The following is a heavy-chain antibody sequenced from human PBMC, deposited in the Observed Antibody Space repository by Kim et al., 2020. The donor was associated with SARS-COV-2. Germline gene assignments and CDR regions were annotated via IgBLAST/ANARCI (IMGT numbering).Heavy chain of an antibody. CDR1: GYTFTTYD. V-gene: IGHV1-18*01. CDR2: ISAYNGNT. CDR3: ARDDFPYCFGP. Sequence: ASVKVSCKASGYTFTTYDISWVRQAPGQGLEWMGWISAYNGNTNYAQKLQGRVTMTTDTSTSTAYMELRSLRSDDTAVYYCARDDFPYCFGPWGQGTLVTVSS. D-gene: IGHD2-21*01. J-gene: IGHJ5*02.